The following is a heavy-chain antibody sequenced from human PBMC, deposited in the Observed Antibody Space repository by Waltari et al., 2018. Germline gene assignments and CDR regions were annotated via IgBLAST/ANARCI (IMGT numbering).Heavy chain of an antibody. V-gene: IGHV4-59*01. CDR2: IYYSGST. CDR1: GGSISSYY. J-gene: IGHJ4*02. Sequence: QVQLQESGPGLVKPSETLSLTCTVSGGSISSYYWSWIRQPPGKGLEWIGYIYYSGSTNYNPSLKSRVTISVDTSKNQFSLKLSSVTAADTAVYYCASPLYSSGWYYFDYWGQGTLVTVSS. CDR3: ASPLYSSGWYYFDY. D-gene: IGHD6-19*01.